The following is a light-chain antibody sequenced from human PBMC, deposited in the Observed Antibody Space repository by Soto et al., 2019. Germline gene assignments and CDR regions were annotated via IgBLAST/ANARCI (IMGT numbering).Light chain of an antibody. V-gene: IGKV3-20*01. Sequence: EIVLTQSPGTLSLSPGERASLSCRASQSVSSSYLAWYQQKPGQAPRLLIYGASSRATGIPDRFSGSGSGTDFTLTISRLEPEDFAVYYCQQYGSSTGFGTGTKVDIK. J-gene: IGKJ3*01. CDR2: GAS. CDR3: QQYGSSTG. CDR1: QSVSSSY.